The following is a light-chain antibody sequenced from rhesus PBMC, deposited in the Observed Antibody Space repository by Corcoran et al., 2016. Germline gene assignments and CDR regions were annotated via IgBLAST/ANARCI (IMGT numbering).Light chain of an antibody. CDR3: QQDNSFPWM. V-gene: IGKV1-32*05. J-gene: IGKJ1*01. Sequence: DIQMTQSPSSLSASVGDRVTITLRASQGISSYLYWLQQKPGKATKLLIYYATRLESGFPARLGGSGSGTEFTLTISSLQPEDFATYYCQQDNSFPWMFGQGTKVEIK. CDR2: YAT. CDR1: QGISSY.